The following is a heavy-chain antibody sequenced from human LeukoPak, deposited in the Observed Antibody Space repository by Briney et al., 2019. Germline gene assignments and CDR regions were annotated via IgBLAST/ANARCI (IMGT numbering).Heavy chain of an antibody. D-gene: IGHD3-22*01. CDR1: GGTFSSYA. J-gene: IGHJ4*02. CDR3: ATSRSGYYLHCDY. Sequence: SVKVSCKASGGTFSSYAISWVRQAPGQGLEWMGRIIPILGIANYAQKFQGRVTITVDKSTSTAYMELSSLRSEDTAVYYCATSRSGYYLHCDYWGQGTLVTVSS. V-gene: IGHV1-69*04. CDR2: IIPILGIA.